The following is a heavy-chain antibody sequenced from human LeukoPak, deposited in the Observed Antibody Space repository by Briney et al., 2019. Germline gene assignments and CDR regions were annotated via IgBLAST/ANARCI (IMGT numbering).Heavy chain of an antibody. D-gene: IGHD3-22*01. CDR2: ISGSGGST. CDR1: GFTFSSYA. CDR3: ARVLDYYDSSGSDHDAFDI. V-gene: IGHV3-23*01. Sequence: GGSLRLSCAASGFTFSSYAMSWVRQAPGKGLEWVSAISGSGGSTYYADSVKGRFTISRDNFKNTLYLQMNSLRAEDTAVYYCARVLDYYDSSGSDHDAFDIWGQGTMVTVSS. J-gene: IGHJ3*02.